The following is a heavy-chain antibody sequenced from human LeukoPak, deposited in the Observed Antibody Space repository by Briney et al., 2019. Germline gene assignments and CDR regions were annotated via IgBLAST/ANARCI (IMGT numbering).Heavy chain of an antibody. V-gene: IGHV1-24*01. CDR1: GYTLTELS. D-gene: IGHD2-2*01. J-gene: IGHJ6*02. CDR2: FDPEDGET. Sequence: ASVKVSCKVSGYTLTELSMHWVRQAPGKGLEWMGGFDPEDGETIYAQKFQGRVTMTEDTSTDTAYMELSSLRSEDTAVYYCATESPIVVVPAAPYYYYYYGMDVWGQGTTVTVSS. CDR3: ATESPIVVVPAAPYYYYYYGMDV.